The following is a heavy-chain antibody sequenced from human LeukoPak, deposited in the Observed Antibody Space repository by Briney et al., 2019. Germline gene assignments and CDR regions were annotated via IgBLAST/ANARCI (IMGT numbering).Heavy chain of an antibody. D-gene: IGHD3-22*01. CDR3: ARAKYDSRRNFDY. Sequence: GGSLRLSCAASGFTFSSYSMNWVRQAPGKGLEWVSSISSSSSYIYYADSVKGRFTISRDNAKNSLYLQMNSLRAEDTAVYYCARAKYDSRRNFDYWGQGTLVTVSS. J-gene: IGHJ4*02. V-gene: IGHV3-21*01. CDR2: ISSSSSYI. CDR1: GFTFSSYS.